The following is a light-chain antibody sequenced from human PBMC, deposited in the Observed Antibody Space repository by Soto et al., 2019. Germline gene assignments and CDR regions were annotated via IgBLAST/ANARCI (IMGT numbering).Light chain of an antibody. CDR2: GAS. Sequence: EIVFTQSPGTLSLSPGEGATLSCSANQSLTSSYLAWYQQKSGQAPRLLIYGASSRATGLPDRFSGSGSGTDFSLTISRLEPEDFAVYYCQQYHKSPITFGQGTRLEIK. CDR3: QQYHKSPIT. CDR1: QSLTSSY. V-gene: IGKV3-20*01. J-gene: IGKJ5*01.